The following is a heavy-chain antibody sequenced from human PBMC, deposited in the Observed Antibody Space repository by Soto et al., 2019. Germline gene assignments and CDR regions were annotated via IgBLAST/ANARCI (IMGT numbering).Heavy chain of an antibody. D-gene: IGHD5-18*01. Sequence: PGGSLRLSCAASGFTFSGYWMSWVRQAPGKGLEWVANIKQDGSEKYYVDSVKGRFTISRDNAKNSLYLQMNSLRAEDTAVYYCAREYSYGGLTYWGQGTLVTVSS. CDR2: IKQDGSEK. V-gene: IGHV3-7*03. CDR3: AREYSYGGLTY. J-gene: IGHJ4*02. CDR1: GFTFSGYW.